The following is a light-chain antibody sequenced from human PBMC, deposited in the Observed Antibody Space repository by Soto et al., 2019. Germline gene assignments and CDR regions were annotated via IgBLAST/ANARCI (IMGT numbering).Light chain of an antibody. J-gene: IGKJ2*01. CDR1: QSVSRY. V-gene: IGKV3-11*01. Sequence: EIVLTQSPATLSLSPGERATLSCRASQSVSRYLAWYQQKPGQAPRLLIYDASNRATGIPARFSGSGSGTDFTLTISSLEPEDCAVYYCQQRSNWPYTFGQGTKLEIK. CDR2: DAS. CDR3: QQRSNWPYT.